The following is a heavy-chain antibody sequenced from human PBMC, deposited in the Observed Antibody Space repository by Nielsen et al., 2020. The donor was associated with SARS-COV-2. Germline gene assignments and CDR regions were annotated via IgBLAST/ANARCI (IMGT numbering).Heavy chain of an antibody. D-gene: IGHD3-3*01. J-gene: IGHJ4*02. CDR3: AKDGPAKMRSTIFGVVTEMALDY. CDR2: ISGNSYYI. Sequence: GGSLRLSCAASGFTFNRFSMNWVRQAPGKGLEWVSSISGNSYYIYYSDSVRGRFTISRDNAKNSLYLQMHSLTAEDTAVYYCAKDGPAKMRSTIFGVVTEMALDYWGQGTLVTVSS. V-gene: IGHV3-21*01. CDR1: GFTFNRFS.